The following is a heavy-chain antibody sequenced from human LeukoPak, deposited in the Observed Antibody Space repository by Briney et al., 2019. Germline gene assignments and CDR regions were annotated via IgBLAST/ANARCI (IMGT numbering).Heavy chain of an antibody. Sequence: APVKVSCKASGYTFTGYYIHWVRQAPGHGLEWMGWINPTSGGTNYVQKLQGRVTINRDTSISTVYMELSRLRSDDTAVYYCARMGFYYESSGAFDLWGQGTMVTVSS. D-gene: IGHD3-22*01. CDR1: GYTFTGYY. V-gene: IGHV1-2*02. CDR3: ARMGFYYESSGAFDL. J-gene: IGHJ3*01. CDR2: INPTSGGT.